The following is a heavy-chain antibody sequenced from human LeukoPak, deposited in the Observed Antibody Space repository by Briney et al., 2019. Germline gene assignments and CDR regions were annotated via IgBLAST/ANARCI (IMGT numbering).Heavy chain of an antibody. CDR2: IIPIFGTA. V-gene: IGHV1-69*13. CDR1: GGTFSSYA. J-gene: IGHJ6*03. Sequence: SVKVSCKASGGTFSSYAISWVRQAPGQGLEWMGGIIPIFGTANYAQKFQGRVTFTADESTSTAYMELSSLRSEDTAVYYCARAPYDFWSGYHYYYMDVWGKGTTVTVSS. CDR3: ARAPYDFWSGYHYYYMDV. D-gene: IGHD3-3*01.